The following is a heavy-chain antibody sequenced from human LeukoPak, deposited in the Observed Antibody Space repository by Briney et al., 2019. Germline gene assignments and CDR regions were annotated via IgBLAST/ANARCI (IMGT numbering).Heavy chain of an antibody. CDR2: IYTGGNT. CDR1: GFIVSHKY. Sequence: GGSLRLSCAASGFIVSHKYMAWVRQAPGKGLGWLSIIYTGGNTVSAESVKGRFSISRDDSRNTVHLQMNNLRDDDTAVYYCARGQIDLLRNYFDSWGPGTLVAVSS. D-gene: IGHD3-22*01. CDR3: ARGQIDLLRNYFDS. J-gene: IGHJ4*02. V-gene: IGHV3-66*01.